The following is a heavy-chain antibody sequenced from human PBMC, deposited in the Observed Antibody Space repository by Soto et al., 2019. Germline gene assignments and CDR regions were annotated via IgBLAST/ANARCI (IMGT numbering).Heavy chain of an antibody. CDR1: GFTFSSYG. D-gene: IGHD6-6*01. Sequence: GGSLRLSCAASGFTFSSYGMHWVRQAPGKGLEWVAVIWYDGSNKYYADSVKGRFTISRDNSKNTLYLQMNSLRAEDTAVYYCARASSGYSSSSHEWVDGYWGQGTLVTVSS. CDR2: IWYDGSNK. V-gene: IGHV3-33*01. J-gene: IGHJ4*02. CDR3: ARASSGYSSSSHEWVDGY.